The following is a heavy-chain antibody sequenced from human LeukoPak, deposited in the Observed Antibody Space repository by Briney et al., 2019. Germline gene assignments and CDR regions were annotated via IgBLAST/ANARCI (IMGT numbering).Heavy chain of an antibody. Sequence: GGSLRLSCAASGFTVSSNYMTWVRQAPGKGLEWVSVIYSGGSAYYADSVKGRFTISRDNSKNTLYLQMNSLRDDDTAVYYCARAGPSSSWHQFDYWGQGTLVTVSS. V-gene: IGHV3-66*01. CDR3: ARAGPSSSWHQFDY. D-gene: IGHD6-13*01. J-gene: IGHJ4*02. CDR2: IYSGGSA. CDR1: GFTVSSNY.